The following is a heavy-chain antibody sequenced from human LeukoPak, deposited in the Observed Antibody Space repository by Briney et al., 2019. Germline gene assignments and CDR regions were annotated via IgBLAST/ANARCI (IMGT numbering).Heavy chain of an antibody. V-gene: IGHV3-74*01. CDR1: GFIFSGHG. J-gene: IGHJ4*02. Sequence: GGSLRLSCAASGFIFSGHGMHWVRQPPGEGLVWVSRINSDGSSRSYADSVKGRFTISRDNAKNTLYLQMNSLRAEDTALYYCASLSDYDTVDYWGKGTLVTVSS. CDR3: ASLSDYDTVDY. D-gene: IGHD4/OR15-4a*01. CDR2: INSDGSSR.